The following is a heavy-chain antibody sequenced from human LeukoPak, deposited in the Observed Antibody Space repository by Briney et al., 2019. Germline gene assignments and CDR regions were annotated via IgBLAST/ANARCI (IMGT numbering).Heavy chain of an antibody. Sequence: GGSLRLSCAASGFTFSSYAMSWVRQAPGKGLEWVSAISGSGGSTYYADSVKGRFTISRDNAKNSLYLQMNSLRAEDTAVYYCATLAAVFHAFDIWGQGTMVTVSS. CDR3: ATLAAVFHAFDI. J-gene: IGHJ3*02. V-gene: IGHV3-23*01. CDR1: GFTFSSYA. CDR2: ISGSGGST. D-gene: IGHD6-25*01.